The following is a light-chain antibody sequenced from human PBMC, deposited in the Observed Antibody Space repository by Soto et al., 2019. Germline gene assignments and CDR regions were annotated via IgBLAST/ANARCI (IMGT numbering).Light chain of an antibody. Sequence: DIQMTQSPSSLPASVGDRVTITRRATQGISNYLAWYQQKPGKVPKLLIYAASTLQSGVPSRFSGSGSGTAFTLVISSLQTEDVATYYCQKYNSAPRTVGQGTKVFIK. CDR3: QKYNSAPRT. J-gene: IGKJ1*01. CDR1: QGISNY. V-gene: IGKV1-27*01. CDR2: AAS.